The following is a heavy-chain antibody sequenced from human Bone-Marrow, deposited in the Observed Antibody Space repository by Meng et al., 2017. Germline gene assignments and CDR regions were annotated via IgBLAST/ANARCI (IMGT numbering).Heavy chain of an antibody. CDR3: QWLSTHPPDQ. D-gene: IGHD3-22*01. CDR2: IKSKTDGETA. V-gene: IGHV3-15*01. J-gene: IGHJ4*01. Sequence: DVRRVGSGWDFVEPGGSLRLSWAGFGFTFSNAWMSWVRQAPGKGLEWVGRIKSKTDGETADYAAPVKGRFTISRDDSQNTLYLQMNSLKTEDTGVYYCQWLSTHPPDQWGQGTLVTVSS. CDR1: GFTFSNAW.